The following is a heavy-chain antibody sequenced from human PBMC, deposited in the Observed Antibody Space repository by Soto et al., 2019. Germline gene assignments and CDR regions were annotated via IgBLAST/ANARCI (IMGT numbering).Heavy chain of an antibody. V-gene: IGHV4-34*01. CDR2: INHSGST. J-gene: IGHJ5*02. CDR3: ARVGYCISTSCLGGRSLPFLTGFEP. CDR1: GGTFIGYD. D-gene: IGHD2-2*03. Sequence: SETLSLTCAVYGGTFIGYDWSWIRQPPGKGLEWIGEINHSGSTNYNPSLKSRVTISVDTSKNQFSLKLSSVTAADTAVYYCARVGYCISTSCLGGRSLPFLTGFEPLGQRTLVTVSS.